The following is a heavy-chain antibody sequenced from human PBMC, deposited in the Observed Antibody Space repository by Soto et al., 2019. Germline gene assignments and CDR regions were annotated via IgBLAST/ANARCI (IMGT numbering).Heavy chain of an antibody. J-gene: IGHJ5*02. V-gene: IGHV4-34*01. CDR3: TSTAITKIYTRSRFDP. D-gene: IGHD5-18*01. CDR2: INHSGST. Sequence: RLHTGKGLEWIGEINHSGSTNYNPSLKSRVTISVDASKNQFSLKLSSVTAADTAVYYCTSTAITKIYTRSRFDP.